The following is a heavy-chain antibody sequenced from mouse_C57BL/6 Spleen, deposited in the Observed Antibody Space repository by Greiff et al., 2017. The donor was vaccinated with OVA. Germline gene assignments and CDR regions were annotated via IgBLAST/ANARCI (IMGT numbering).Heavy chain of an antibody. Sequence: QVQLQQPGAELVRPGSSVKLSCKASGYTFTSYWMHWVKQRPIQGLEWIGNIDPSDSETHYNQKFKDKATLTVDKSSSTAYMQLSSLTSEDSAVYYCARYDFYYYAMDYWGQGTSVTVSS. CDR3: ARYDFYYYAMDY. D-gene: IGHD2-12*01. CDR1: GYTFTSYW. J-gene: IGHJ4*01. CDR2: IDPSDSET. V-gene: IGHV1-52*01.